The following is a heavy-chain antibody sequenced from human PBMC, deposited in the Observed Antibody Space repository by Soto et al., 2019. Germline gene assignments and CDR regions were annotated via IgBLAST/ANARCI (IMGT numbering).Heavy chain of an antibody. J-gene: IGHJ4*02. CDR1: GVSLTSGTYY. CDR3: ASTEDFFDY. Sequence: SETLSLTCSVSGVSLTSGTYYWSWIRQHPGKGLEWIGYIFYSGSTDYNPSLKSRVNISVDTSKNQFSLKLSSVTAADTPVYYCASTEDFFDYWGQGTLVTVSS. CDR2: IFYSGST. V-gene: IGHV4-31*03.